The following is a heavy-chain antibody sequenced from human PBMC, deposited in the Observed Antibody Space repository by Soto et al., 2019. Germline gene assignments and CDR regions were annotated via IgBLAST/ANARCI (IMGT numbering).Heavy chain of an antibody. V-gene: IGHV1-8*01. CDR1: GYTFTSYD. J-gene: IGHJ6*02. CDR2: MNPNSGNT. D-gene: IGHD2-2*01. Sequence: QVQLVQSGAEVKKPGASVKVSCKASGYTFTSYDINWVRQATGQGLEWMGWMNPNSGNTGYAQKFQGRVTMTRNTSIXXAXMXXSSLRSEDTTVYYCAIYCSSTSCSRAYYYYYGMDVWGQGTTVTVSS. CDR3: AIYCSSTSCSRAYYYYYGMDV.